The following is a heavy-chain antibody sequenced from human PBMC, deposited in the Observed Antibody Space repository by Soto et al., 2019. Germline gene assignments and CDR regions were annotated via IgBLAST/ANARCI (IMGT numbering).Heavy chain of an antibody. V-gene: IGHV4-34*01. D-gene: IGHD6-6*01. CDR2: NNHSGST. J-gene: IGHJ4*02. CDR3: ARTSRFDY. CDR1: GGSFSAYY. Sequence: PSETLSLTCAVYGGSFSAYYCRWVRQPPGKGLEWIGENNHSGSTNYNPSLKSRVTISVDTSKNQFSLKLSSVTAADTAVYYCARTSRFDYWGQGTLVTVSS.